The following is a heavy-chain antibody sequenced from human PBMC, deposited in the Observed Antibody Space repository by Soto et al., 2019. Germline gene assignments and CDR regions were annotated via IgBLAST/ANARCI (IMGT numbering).Heavy chain of an antibody. Sequence: PSETLSLTCTVSGGSISSGGYYWSGIRQHPGKGLEWIGYIYYSGSTYYNPSLKRRVTISVDTTKNQFSLKLSSVTAADTAVYYCARGDGSFDYWGQGTLVTVSS. J-gene: IGHJ4*02. CDR1: GGSISSGGYY. CDR3: ARGDGSFDY. D-gene: IGHD3-10*01. V-gene: IGHV4-31*03. CDR2: IYYSGST.